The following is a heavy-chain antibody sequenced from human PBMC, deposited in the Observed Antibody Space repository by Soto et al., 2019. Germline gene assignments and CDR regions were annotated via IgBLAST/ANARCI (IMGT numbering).Heavy chain of an antibody. J-gene: IGHJ3*02. CDR3: AREGIAAAVAAFDI. Sequence: QVQLVESGGGVVQPGRSLRLSCAASGFTFSSYAMHWVRQAPGKGLEWVAVISYDGSNKYYADSVKGRFTISRDNSKNTLYLQMNSLRAEDTAVDYCAREGIAAAVAAFDIWGQGTMVTVSS. D-gene: IGHD6-13*01. V-gene: IGHV3-30-3*01. CDR1: GFTFSSYA. CDR2: ISYDGSNK.